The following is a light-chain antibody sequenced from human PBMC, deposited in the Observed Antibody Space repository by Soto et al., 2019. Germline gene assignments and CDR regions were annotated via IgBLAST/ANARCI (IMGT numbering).Light chain of an antibody. J-gene: IGLJ1*01. CDR1: SSDIGYYNY. CDR3: SSYGISSTLV. Sequence: QSALTQPASESGSPGQSITISCTGTSSDIGYYNYVSWYQLHPGKAPKLLIYGVTNRPSGISYRFSGSKSGNTASLTISGLQSEDDADYYCSSYGISSTLVFGAGTKLTVL. CDR2: GVT. V-gene: IGLV2-14*01.